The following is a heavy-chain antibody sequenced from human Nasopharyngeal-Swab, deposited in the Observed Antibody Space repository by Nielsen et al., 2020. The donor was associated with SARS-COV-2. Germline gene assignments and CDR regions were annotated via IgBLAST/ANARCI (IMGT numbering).Heavy chain of an antibody. J-gene: IGHJ4*02. V-gene: IGHV5-51*01. CDR2: IYPGGSDT. CDR3: ARQGDIVVVPAASALDY. Sequence: VRQMPGKGLGGMGIIYPGGSDTRYSPSFQGQVTISADKSISTAYLQWSSLKASDTAMYYCARQGDIVVVPAASALDYWGQGTLVTVSS. D-gene: IGHD2-2*01.